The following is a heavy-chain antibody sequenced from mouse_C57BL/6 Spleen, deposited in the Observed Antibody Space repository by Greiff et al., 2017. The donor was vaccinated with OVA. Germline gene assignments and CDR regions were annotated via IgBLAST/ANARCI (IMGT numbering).Heavy chain of an antibody. CDR2: IDPENGDT. CDR3: TTSYALGRAY. D-gene: IGHD4-1*01. Sequence: VQLKESGAELVRPGASVKLSCTASGFNITDDYMHWVQQRPEQGLEWIGWIDPENGDTEYASKLPGTATLTADTSSNTAYLHLSSLTSEDTAVYYCTTSYALGRAYWGQGTLVTVSA. J-gene: IGHJ3*01. V-gene: IGHV14-4*01. CDR1: GFNITDDY.